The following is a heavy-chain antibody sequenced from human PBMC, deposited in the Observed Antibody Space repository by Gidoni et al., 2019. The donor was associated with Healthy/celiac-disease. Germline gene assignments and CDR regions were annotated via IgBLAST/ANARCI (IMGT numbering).Heavy chain of an antibody. CDR1: GDTFSSYA. J-gene: IGHJ5*02. D-gene: IGHD6-6*01. V-gene: IGHV1-69*01. Sequence: QVQLVQSGAEVKKPGSSVKVSCKASGDTFSSYAISWVRQAPGQGLEWMGVIIPIYGTANYAQKFQGRVTITADESTSTAYMELSSLRSEDTAVYYCARGLPPTVVQYNWFDPWGQGTLVTAPQ. CDR3: ARGLPPTVVQYNWFDP. CDR2: IIPIYGTA.